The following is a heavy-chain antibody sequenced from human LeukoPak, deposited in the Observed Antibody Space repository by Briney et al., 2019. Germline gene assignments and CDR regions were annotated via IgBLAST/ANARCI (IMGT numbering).Heavy chain of an antibody. D-gene: IGHD5-18*01. V-gene: IGHV1-2*02. Sequence: ASVKVSCKASGYTFTGYYMHWVRQAPGQGLEWMGWINPNSGGTNYAQKFQGRVTMTRDTSISTAYMELSRLRSDDTAVYYCARVWTCGQRGYSYGPKPDDAFDIWGQRTMVTVSS. CDR3: ARVWTCGQRGYSYGPKPDDAFDI. CDR1: GYTFTGYY. CDR2: INPNSGGT. J-gene: IGHJ3*02.